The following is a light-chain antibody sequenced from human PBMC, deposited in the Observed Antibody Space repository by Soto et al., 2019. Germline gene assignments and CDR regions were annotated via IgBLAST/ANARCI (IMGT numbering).Light chain of an antibody. V-gene: IGKV1-27*01. CDR2: AAS. J-gene: IGKJ3*01. CDR3: QKYSSVPV. CDR1: QGINNY. Sequence: DIPMTQSPSSLSASVGDRVTITCRASQGINNYVAWYQQKPGKPPKLLIYAASTLQAGVPSRFSGSGSGTDFTLTINSLQPEDVATYACQKYSSVPVFGPGTKVDIK.